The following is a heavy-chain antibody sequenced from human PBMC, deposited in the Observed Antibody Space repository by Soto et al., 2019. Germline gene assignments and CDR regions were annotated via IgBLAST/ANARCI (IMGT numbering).Heavy chain of an antibody. CDR2: IYYSGST. V-gene: IGHV4-31*03. J-gene: IGHJ5*02. Sequence: QVQLQESGPGLVKPSQTLSLTCTVSGGSISSGDYYWSWIRQHPGKGLEWIGYIYYSGSTYYNPALKRRVTXSXDXXKNQFSLKLGSVTAADTAVYYCARWWSGSRQGFDPWGQGTLVTVSS. D-gene: IGHD3-3*01. CDR3: ARWWSGSRQGFDP. CDR1: GGSISSGDYY.